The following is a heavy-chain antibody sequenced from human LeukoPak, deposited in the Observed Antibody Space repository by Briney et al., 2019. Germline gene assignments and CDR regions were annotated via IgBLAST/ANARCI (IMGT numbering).Heavy chain of an antibody. V-gene: IGHV1-2*02. CDR1: GGTFSSYA. J-gene: IGHJ4*02. Sequence: GASVKVSCKASGGTFSSYAISWVRQAPGQGLEWMGWINPKNGDTNSAQNFQGRVTMTRDTSITTVSMELSRLRRDDTAVYYCAREGRDRSDTAAFDYWGQGTLVTVST. CDR2: INPKNGDT. CDR3: AREGRDRSDTAAFDY. D-gene: IGHD3-3*01.